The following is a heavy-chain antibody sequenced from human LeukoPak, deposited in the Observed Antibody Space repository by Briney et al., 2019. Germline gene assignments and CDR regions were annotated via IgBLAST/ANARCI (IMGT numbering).Heavy chain of an antibody. J-gene: IGHJ4*02. CDR2: IYYSGST. CDR3: ARQSSGFGYYFDY. CDR1: GDSISSSSYY. Sequence: SETLSLTCTVSGDSISSSSYYWGWIRQPPGKGLEWIGSIYYSGSTYYNPSLKSRVTISVDSSKNQFSLKLSSVTAADTAVYYCARQSSGFGYYFDYWGQGTLVTVSS. V-gene: IGHV4-39*01. D-gene: IGHD6-19*01.